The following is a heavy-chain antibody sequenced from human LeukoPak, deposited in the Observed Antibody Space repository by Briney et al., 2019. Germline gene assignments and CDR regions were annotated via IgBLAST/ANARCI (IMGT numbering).Heavy chain of an antibody. CDR1: GGSISSYY. CDR3: ARDPPGDTAGGD. J-gene: IGHJ4*02. D-gene: IGHD5-18*01. V-gene: IGHV4-59*12. CDR2: IYYSGST. Sequence: KPSGTLSLTCTVSGGSISSYYWSWIRQPPGKGLEWIGYIYYSGSTNYNPSLKSRVTISVDRSKNQFSLKLSSVTAADTAVYYCARDPPGDTAGGDWGQGTLVTVSS.